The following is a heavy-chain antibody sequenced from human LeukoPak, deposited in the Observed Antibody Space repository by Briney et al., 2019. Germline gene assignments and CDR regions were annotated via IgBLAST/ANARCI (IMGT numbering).Heavy chain of an antibody. V-gene: IGHV4-39*07. D-gene: IGHD5-18*01. J-gene: IGHJ4*02. CDR1: GDSISNSRYY. CDR3: ARADTYLDY. Sequence: PSETLSLTCTVSGDSISNSRYYWGWIRQSPGKGLEWIANIYFSGSTYYNPSLKSRVTISIDTSKNQFSLNLNSVTAADTAVYYCARADTYLDYWGQGILVTVSS. CDR2: IYFSGST.